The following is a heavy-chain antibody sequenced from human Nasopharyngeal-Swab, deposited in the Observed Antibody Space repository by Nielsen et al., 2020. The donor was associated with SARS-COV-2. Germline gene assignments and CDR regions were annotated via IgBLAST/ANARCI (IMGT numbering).Heavy chain of an antibody. CDR2: IDTDGTIT. D-gene: IGHD2-15*01. CDR1: GFTFSTYW. Sequence: GESLKISFAASGFTFSTYWMHWVRQPPGKGLLWVSRIDTDGTITDYADSVKGRFTISRDNAKNTLYLQMNSLRAEDTAVYYCARDVGGRDNYWGQGALVTVSS. CDR3: ARDVGGRDNY. J-gene: IGHJ4*02. V-gene: IGHV3-74*01.